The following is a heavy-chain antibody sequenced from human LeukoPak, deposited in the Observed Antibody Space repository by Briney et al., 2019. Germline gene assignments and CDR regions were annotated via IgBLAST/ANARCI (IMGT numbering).Heavy chain of an antibody. V-gene: IGHV5-10-1*01. J-gene: IGHJ4*02. CDR2: IDPSDSYT. D-gene: IGHD2-15*01. CDR3: ARQGDIGFDY. CDR1: GSSFTSYW. Sequence: GASLKISCKGSGSSFTSYWISWVRQMPGKGLEWMGRIDPSDSYTNYSPSFQGHVTISADKSISTAYLQWSSLKASDTAMYYCARQGDIGFDYWGQGTLVTVSS.